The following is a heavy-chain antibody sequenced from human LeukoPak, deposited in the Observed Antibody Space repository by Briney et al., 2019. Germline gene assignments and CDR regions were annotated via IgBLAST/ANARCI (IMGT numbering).Heavy chain of an antibody. V-gene: IGHV4-59*01. CDR1: GGSISSYY. J-gene: IGHJ4*02. CDR3: ARVGDNYDRSGYYFDY. Sequence: PSETLSLTCIVSGGSISSYYWTWMRQPPGKGLEWIGYIYYSGSTNYNPSLKSRVTISVDTSKNQFSPNLSSVTAADTAVYYCARVGDNYDRSGYYFDYWGQGTLVTVSS. D-gene: IGHD3-22*01. CDR2: IYYSGST.